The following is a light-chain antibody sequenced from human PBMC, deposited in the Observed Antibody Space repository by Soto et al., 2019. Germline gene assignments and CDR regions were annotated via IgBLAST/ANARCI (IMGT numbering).Light chain of an antibody. CDR2: KAS. CDR3: QQYNDYSWT. J-gene: IGKJ1*01. V-gene: IGKV1-5*03. Sequence: DIQMTQSPSTLSASVGDSVSINCRASQSISAWLAWYQQKPGKAPRLLIYKASTLEIGVPSRFSGSGSGTEFTLTISSLQPDGVAIYYCQQYNDYSWTFGQGTKVDIK. CDR1: QSISAW.